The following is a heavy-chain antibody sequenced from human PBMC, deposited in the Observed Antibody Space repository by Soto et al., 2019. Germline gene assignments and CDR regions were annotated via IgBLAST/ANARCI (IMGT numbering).Heavy chain of an antibody. CDR2: IWYDGSNK. J-gene: IGHJ4*01. CDR3: ARGLITSTHRGIDY. D-gene: IGHD3-16*01. CDR1: GFTFSSYG. V-gene: IGHV3-33*01. Sequence: QVQLVESGGGVVQPGRSLRLSCAASGFTFSSYGMHWVRQAPGKGLEWVAVIWYDGSNKYYIDSVKGRFTISRDNSRNTLYLQMNSLSAEDTAVYYCARGLITSTHRGIDYWGHGTLVTVSS.